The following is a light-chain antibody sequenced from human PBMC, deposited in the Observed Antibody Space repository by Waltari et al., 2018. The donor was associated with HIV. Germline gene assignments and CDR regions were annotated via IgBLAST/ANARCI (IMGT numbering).Light chain of an antibody. CDR3: CSYATSSTLI. CDR1: SSDVGNYDL. V-gene: IGLV2-23*02. J-gene: IGLJ2*01. Sequence: QSALTQPASVSGSPGQSITISCTGTSSDVGNYDLVSWYQQHPGKAPKVMIYEVRKRPAGVSNLFSGSKSGNTASLTISGLQSEDEAAYYCCSYATSSTLIFGGGTKLTVL. CDR2: EVR.